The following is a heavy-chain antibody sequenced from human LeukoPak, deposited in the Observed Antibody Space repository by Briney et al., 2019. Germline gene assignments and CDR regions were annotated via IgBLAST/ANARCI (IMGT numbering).Heavy chain of an antibody. CDR1: GFTLDDYG. CDR3: ARDSGSSWYYWFDP. Sequence: GGSLRLSCAASGFTLDDYGMSWVRQAPGKGLEWVSGINWNGGSTGYADSVKGRFTISRDNAKNSLYLQMNSLRAEDTALYYCARDSGSSWYYWFDPWGQGTLVTVSS. J-gene: IGHJ5*02. V-gene: IGHV3-20*04. CDR2: INWNGGST. D-gene: IGHD6-13*01.